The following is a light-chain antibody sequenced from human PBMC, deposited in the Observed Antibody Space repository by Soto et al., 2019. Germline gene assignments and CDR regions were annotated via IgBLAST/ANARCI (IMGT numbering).Light chain of an antibody. Sequence: DIQMTQSPSTLSASVGDRVTITCRASQNINIWLAWYQQKPGKAPKLLIYNAAYLESGVPSRFSGSGSGTKFTLTISSLQPDDFAIYYCQQYNGDSRGFGQGTKVDIK. CDR2: NAA. CDR1: QNINIW. V-gene: IGKV1-5*01. J-gene: IGKJ1*01. CDR3: QQYNGDSRG.